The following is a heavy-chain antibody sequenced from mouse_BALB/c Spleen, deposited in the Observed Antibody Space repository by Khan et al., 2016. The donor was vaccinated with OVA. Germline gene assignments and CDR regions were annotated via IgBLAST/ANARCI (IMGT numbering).Heavy chain of an antibody. V-gene: IGHV9-3-1*01. CDR1: GYTFTNYG. CDR3: ARDYGYAY. D-gene: IGHD1-2*01. J-gene: IGHJ3*01. CDR2: INTYTGEP. Sequence: QIQLVQSGPELKKPGETVKISCKASGYTFTNYGMTWVKQAPGKGLKWMGWINTYTGEPTYADDFKGRFAFSLETSASTAYLQINNLKNEDTATYFGARDYGYAYWGQGTLVTVSA.